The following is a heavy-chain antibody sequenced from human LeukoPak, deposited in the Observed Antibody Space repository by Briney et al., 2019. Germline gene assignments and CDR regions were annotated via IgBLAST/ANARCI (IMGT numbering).Heavy chain of an antibody. V-gene: IGHV1-69*04. CDR3: ARGRHYYDSSGYYLDY. D-gene: IGHD3-22*01. CDR2: IIPILGIA. Sequence: SVKVSCKASGGTFSSYAISWVRQAPGQGLEWMGRIIPILGIANYAQKFQGRVTITADKSTSTAYMELSSLRSEDTAVYYCARGRHYYDSSGYYLDYWGQGTLVTVSS. CDR1: GGTFSSYA. J-gene: IGHJ4*02.